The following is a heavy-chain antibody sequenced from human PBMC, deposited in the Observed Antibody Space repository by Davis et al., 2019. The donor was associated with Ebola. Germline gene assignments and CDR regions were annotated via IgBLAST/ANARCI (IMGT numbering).Heavy chain of an antibody. V-gene: IGHV1-8*01. Sequence: ASVKVSCKASGYTFTSYDINWVRQATGQGLEWMGWMNPNSGNTGYAQKFQGRVTMTRNTSISTAYMELSRLRSEDTAVYYCARLDVAATEGVDYWGQGALVTVSS. CDR3: ARLDVAATEGVDY. CDR2: MNPNSGNT. CDR1: GYTFTSYD. J-gene: IGHJ4*02. D-gene: IGHD2-15*01.